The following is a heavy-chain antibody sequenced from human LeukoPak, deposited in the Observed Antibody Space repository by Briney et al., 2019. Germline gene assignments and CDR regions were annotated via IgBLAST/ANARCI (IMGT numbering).Heavy chain of an antibody. D-gene: IGHD6-19*01. J-gene: IGHJ3*02. CDR3: ARHYRGALAGTMGAFDI. CDR1: GGSISSRRYY. CDR2: IHYSGST. Sequence: SETLSLTCTVSGGSISSRRYYWGWVRQPPGKGLEWTGSIHYSGSTYYDASFKSRVTMSVDTSKNQFSLKLSSVTAADTAVYYCARHYRGALAGTMGAFDIWGQGTMVTVSS. V-gene: IGHV4-39*01.